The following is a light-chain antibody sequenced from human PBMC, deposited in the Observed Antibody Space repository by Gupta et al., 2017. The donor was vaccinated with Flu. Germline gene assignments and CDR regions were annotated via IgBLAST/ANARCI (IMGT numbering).Light chain of an antibody. Sequence: QSGLTQPPSASGSPGQAATISCTGTSSDVGGYNYVTWYQQHPGKAPKLMIYEVSKRPSGVPDRFSGSKSGNTASLTVSGLQAEDEADYYCSSYAGSTPLFGGGPKLPVL. J-gene: IGLJ2*01. CDR1: SSDVGGYNY. CDR2: EVS. CDR3: SSYAGSTPL. V-gene: IGLV2-8*01.